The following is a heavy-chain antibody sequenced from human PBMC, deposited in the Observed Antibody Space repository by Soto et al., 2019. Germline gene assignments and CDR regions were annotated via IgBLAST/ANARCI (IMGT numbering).Heavy chain of an antibody. CDR3: ARDLGYYYGSGRYSELPNWFDP. CDR2: IYYSGST. CDR1: GGSISSGGYY. J-gene: IGHJ5*02. Sequence: SETLSLTCTVSGGSISSGGYYWSWIRQHPGKGLEWIGYIYYSGSTYYNPSLKSRVTISVDTSKNQFSLKLSSVTAADTAVYYCARDLGYYYGSGRYSELPNWFDPWGQGTLVTVSS. D-gene: IGHD3-10*01. V-gene: IGHV4-31*03.